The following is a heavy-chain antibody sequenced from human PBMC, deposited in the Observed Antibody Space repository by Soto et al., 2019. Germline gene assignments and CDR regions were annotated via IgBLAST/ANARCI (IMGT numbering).Heavy chain of an antibody. Sequence: SETLSLTCAVSGGSFSAYSWSWIRQPPGKGLEWIGEINHSGSTNYNPSLKSRVTISVDTSKNQFSLKLSSVTAADTAVYYCAGRRFYDYVWGSYRQRDAFDIWGQGTMVT. CDR3: AGRRFYDYVWGSYRQRDAFDI. CDR2: INHSGST. CDR1: GGSFSAYS. V-gene: IGHV4-34*01. J-gene: IGHJ3*02. D-gene: IGHD3-16*02.